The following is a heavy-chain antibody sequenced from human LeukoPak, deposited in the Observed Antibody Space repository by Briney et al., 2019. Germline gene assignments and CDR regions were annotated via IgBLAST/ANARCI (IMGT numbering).Heavy chain of an antibody. D-gene: IGHD2-15*01. CDR1: GDTFSSYS. Sequence: ASVKVSCKASGDTFSSYSISWVRQAPGQGLEWMGGIIPIFGTTNYAQRFQDRLTISMDEFMTTAFMDLRSLRSEDTAIYYCVLRWATLQPIHFDFWGQGTLVTVSS. CDR3: VLRWATLQPIHFDF. J-gene: IGHJ4*02. CDR2: IIPIFGTT. V-gene: IGHV1-69*05.